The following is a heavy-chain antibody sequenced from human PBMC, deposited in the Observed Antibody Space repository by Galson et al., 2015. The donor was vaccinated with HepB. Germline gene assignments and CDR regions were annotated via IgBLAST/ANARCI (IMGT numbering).Heavy chain of an antibody. V-gene: IGHV3-30-3*01. CDR1: GFTFSSYA. Sequence: SLRLSCAASGFTFSSYAMHWVRQAPGKGLEWVAVISYDGSSKYYADSVKGRFTISRDNSKNTLYLQMNSLRAEDTAVYYCARDHEIVVVITSYYYYGMDVWGQGTTVTVSS. J-gene: IGHJ6*02. CDR3: ARDHEIVVVITSYYYYGMDV. D-gene: IGHD3-22*01. CDR2: ISYDGSSK.